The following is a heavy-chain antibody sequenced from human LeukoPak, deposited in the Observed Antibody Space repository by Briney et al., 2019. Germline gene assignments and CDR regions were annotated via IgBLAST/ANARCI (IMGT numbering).Heavy chain of an antibody. J-gene: IGHJ6*04. CDR1: GDSISGSY. Sequence: SQTLSLTCTVSGDSISGSYWTWIRQSAGKGLEWIGRINTSGNTNYNPSLTSRDTMSLDTFQNQCSLNMSSVTVADTAVYYCARERLGFRVDVWGKGTTVTFSS. CDR2: INTSGNT. D-gene: IGHD3-10*01. CDR3: ARERLGFRVDV. V-gene: IGHV4-4*07.